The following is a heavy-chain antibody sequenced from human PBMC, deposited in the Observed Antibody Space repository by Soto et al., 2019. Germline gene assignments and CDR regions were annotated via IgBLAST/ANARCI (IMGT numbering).Heavy chain of an antibody. CDR1: GGSISSGAYY. V-gene: IGHV4-31*03. J-gene: IGHJ4*02. D-gene: IGHD2-15*01. CDR2: IYYSGST. Sequence: SETLSLTCTVSGGSISSGAYYWSWIRQHPGKGLEWIGYIYYSGSTYYNPSLKSRVTISVDTSKNQFSLKLSSVTAADTAVYYCASSSGARYYDYWGQGTLVTVSS. CDR3: ASSSGARYYDY.